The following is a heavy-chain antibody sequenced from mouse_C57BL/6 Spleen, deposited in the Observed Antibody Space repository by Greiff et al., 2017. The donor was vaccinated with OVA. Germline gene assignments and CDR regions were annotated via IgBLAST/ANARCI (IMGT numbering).Heavy chain of an antibody. CDR1: GYTFTDYE. CDR2: IDPETGGT. J-gene: IGHJ3*01. Sequence: VKLVESGAELVRPGASVTLSCKASGYTFTDYEMHWVKQTPVHGLEWIGAIDPETGGTAYNQKFKGKAILTADKSSSTAYMELRSLTSEDSAVYYCTRYGNYVGFAYWGQGTLVTVSA. CDR3: TRYGNYVGFAY. D-gene: IGHD2-1*01. V-gene: IGHV1-15*01.